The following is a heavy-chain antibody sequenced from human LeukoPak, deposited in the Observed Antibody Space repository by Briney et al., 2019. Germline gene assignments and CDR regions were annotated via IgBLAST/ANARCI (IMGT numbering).Heavy chain of an antibody. CDR1: GYTFTSYY. CDR3: AREGGSSYAYAYH. Sequence: ASVKVSCKASGYTFTSYYMHWVRQAPGQGLEWMGWINPHSGGTNYAHKFQGRVTMTRDTSISTAYMEPSSLRSDDTAVYYCAREGGSSYAYAYHWGQGTLVTVSS. V-gene: IGHV1-2*07. CDR2: INPHSGGT. J-gene: IGHJ5*02. D-gene: IGHD5-18*01.